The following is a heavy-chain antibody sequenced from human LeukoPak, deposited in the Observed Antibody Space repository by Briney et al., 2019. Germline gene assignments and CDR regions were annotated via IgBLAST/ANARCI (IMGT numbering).Heavy chain of an antibody. Sequence: GGSLRLSCAASGFIFSTYVMYWVRQAPGKGLEWVGFIRHDGSIKNYADSVKGRSTIPRDNSKNTLYLQMNSLRGEDTAVYYCPKDTLAHIDYWGQGTLVTVSS. CDR1: GFIFSTYV. CDR2: IRHDGSIK. D-gene: IGHD2/OR15-2a*01. CDR3: PKDTLAHIDY. V-gene: IGHV3-30*02. J-gene: IGHJ4*02.